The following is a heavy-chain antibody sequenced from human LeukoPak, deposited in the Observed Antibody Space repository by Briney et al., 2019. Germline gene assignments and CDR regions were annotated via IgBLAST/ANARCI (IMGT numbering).Heavy chain of an antibody. CDR1: GFTFSSYA. CDR2: ISGSGGST. CDR3: AKTESGSWYYFDY. V-gene: IGHV3-23*01. J-gene: IGHJ4*02. Sequence: GGSLRFSCAASGFTFSSYAMSWVRQAPGKGLEWVSAISGSGGSTYYADSVKGRFTISRDNSKNTLYLQMNSLRAEDTAVYYCAKTESGSWYYFDYWGQGTLVTVSS. D-gene: IGHD6-13*01.